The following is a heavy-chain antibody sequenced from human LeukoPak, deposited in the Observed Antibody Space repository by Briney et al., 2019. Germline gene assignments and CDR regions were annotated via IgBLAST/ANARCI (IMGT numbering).Heavy chain of an antibody. CDR3: ARDTAPSYYDSSGSNDYYYYYGMDV. D-gene: IGHD3-22*01. J-gene: IGHJ6*02. Sequence: SETLSLTCTVSGGSISSYYWSWIRQPPGKGLEWIGYIYYSGSTNYNPSLKSRVTISVDTSKNQFSLKLSSVTAADTAVYYCARDTAPSYYDSSGSNDYYYYYGMDVWGQGTTVTVSS. CDR2: IYYSGST. CDR1: GGSISSYY. V-gene: IGHV4-59*01.